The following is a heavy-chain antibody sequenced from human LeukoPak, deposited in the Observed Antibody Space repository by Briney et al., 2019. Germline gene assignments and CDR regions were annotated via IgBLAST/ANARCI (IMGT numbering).Heavy chain of an antibody. D-gene: IGHD2-2*01. Sequence: SETLSLTCAVFGGSISSSFWWSWVRQPPGKGLEWIGEISHSGTTNYNPSLERRVIISVDKSKKQLSLKLTSVTAADTAVYYCARVRQPRYYGLDVWAKGPRSPSP. CDR3: ARVRQPRYYGLDV. V-gene: IGHV4-4*02. J-gene: IGHJ6*02. CDR1: GGSISSSFW. CDR2: ISHSGTT.